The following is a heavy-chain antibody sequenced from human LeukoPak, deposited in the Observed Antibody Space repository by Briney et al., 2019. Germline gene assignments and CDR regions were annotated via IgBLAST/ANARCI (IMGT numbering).Heavy chain of an antibody. J-gene: IGHJ4*02. D-gene: IGHD3-16*01. Sequence: GSLRLSCAASGFTFSSYAMHWVRQAPGKGLEWVAVISYDGSNKYYADSVKGRFTISRDNSKNTLYLQMNSLRAEDTAVYYFGSRGGVGEAYYFDYWGQGTLVTVSS. CDR2: ISYDGSNK. CDR3: GSRGGVGEAYYFDY. CDR1: GFTFSSYA. V-gene: IGHV3-30-3*01.